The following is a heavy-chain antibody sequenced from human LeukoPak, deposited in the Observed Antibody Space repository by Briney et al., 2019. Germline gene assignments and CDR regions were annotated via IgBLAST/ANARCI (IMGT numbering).Heavy chain of an antibody. V-gene: IGHV3-74*01. Sequence: GGSLRLSCAASGFTFSSFWMHWVRQAPGKGLVWVSRIKSDGTTTTDADFVKGRFTISRDNAKNTLYLQMNSLRAEDTAVYYCARSGLSGSYWGDAFDIWGQGTMVTVSS. D-gene: IGHD1-26*01. CDR2: IKSDGTTT. J-gene: IGHJ3*02. CDR1: GFTFSSFW. CDR3: ARSGLSGSYWGDAFDI.